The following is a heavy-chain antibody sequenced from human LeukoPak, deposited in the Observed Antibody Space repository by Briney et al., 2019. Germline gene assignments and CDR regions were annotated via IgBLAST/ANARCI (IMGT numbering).Heavy chain of an antibody. V-gene: IGHV1-46*01. CDR3: ARDQKTSVVISGGDY. CDR2: INPSGGDT. J-gene: IGHJ4*02. CDR1: GYTLTSYY. D-gene: IGHD3-22*01. Sequence: ASVKVSCKASGYTLTSYYMHWVRQAPGQGLEWMGIINPSGGDTNYAQKFQGRVTMTRDTSTSAVYMELSSLRSEDTAVYYCARDQKTSVVISGGDYWGQGTLVTVSS.